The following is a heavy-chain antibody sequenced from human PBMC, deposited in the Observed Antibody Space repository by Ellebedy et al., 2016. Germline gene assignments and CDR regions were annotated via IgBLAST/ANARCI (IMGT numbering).Heavy chain of an antibody. V-gene: IGHV3-7*01. Sequence: GKSLKISXAASGFTFSNFWMNWVRQAPGKGLEWVANMNHDGSAKYYVDSVKGRFTISRDNAKNSLYLQMNRLRAEDTAIYYCARGTRLPGLDIWGQGTMVTVSS. CDR3: ARGTRLPGLDI. CDR1: GFTFSNFW. J-gene: IGHJ3*02. CDR2: MNHDGSAK.